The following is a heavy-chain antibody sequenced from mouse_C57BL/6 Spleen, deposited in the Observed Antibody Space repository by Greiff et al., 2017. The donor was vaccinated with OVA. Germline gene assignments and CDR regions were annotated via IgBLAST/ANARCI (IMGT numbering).Heavy chain of an antibody. D-gene: IGHD1-2*01. CDR1: GYSITSGYY. J-gene: IGHJ3*01. V-gene: IGHV3-6*01. Sequence: ESGPGLVKPSQSLSLTCSVTGYSITSGYYWNWIRQFPGNKLEWMGYISYDGSNNYNPSLKNRISITRDTSKNQFFLKLNSVTTEDTATYYCAREGDYGYFAYWGQGTLVTVSA. CDR3: AREGDYGYFAY. CDR2: ISYDGSN.